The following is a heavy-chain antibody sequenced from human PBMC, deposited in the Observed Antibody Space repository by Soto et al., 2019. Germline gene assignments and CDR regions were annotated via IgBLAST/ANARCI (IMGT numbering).Heavy chain of an antibody. D-gene: IGHD4-17*01. Sequence: PGGSLRLSCAASGFTVRSNYMSWVRQAPGKGLEWVSVIYSGGSTYYADSVKGRFTISRDNSKNTLYLQMNSLRAEDTAVYYCASDNVMTTFDYWGQGTLVTVSS. J-gene: IGHJ4*02. CDR1: GFTVRSNY. V-gene: IGHV3-66*01. CDR2: IYSGGST. CDR3: ASDNVMTTFDY.